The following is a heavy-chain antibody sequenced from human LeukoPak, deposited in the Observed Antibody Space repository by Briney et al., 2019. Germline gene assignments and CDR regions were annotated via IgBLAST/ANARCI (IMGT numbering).Heavy chain of an antibody. J-gene: IGHJ6*02. Sequence: GGSLRLSCAASGFTVSSNYMSWVRQAPGKGLEWVSVIYSGGNTYYADSVKGRFTISRDNSKNTLYLQMNSLRAEDTAVYYCASRAGGYYYAWDVWGQGTTVTVSS. CDR2: IYSGGNT. CDR1: GFTVSSNY. CDR3: ASRAGGYYYAWDV. D-gene: IGHD3-16*01. V-gene: IGHV3-53*01.